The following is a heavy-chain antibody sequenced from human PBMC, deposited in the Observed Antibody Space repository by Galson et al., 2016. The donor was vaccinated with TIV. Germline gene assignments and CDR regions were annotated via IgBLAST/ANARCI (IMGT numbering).Heavy chain of an antibody. Sequence: ETLSLTCTISNFPITTASYWGWIRQPPGKGLEWIGYVSDSGRTHYNPSLQSRITLSLDTSKIQFSLRLTSMTPAATAVYYCARSGFNSDWYFFTDSWGQGTLVTVSS. D-gene: IGHD2-21*02. CDR3: ARSGFNSDWYFFTDS. CDR2: VSDSGRT. V-gene: IGHV4-59*12. J-gene: IGHJ4*02. CDR1: NFPITTASY.